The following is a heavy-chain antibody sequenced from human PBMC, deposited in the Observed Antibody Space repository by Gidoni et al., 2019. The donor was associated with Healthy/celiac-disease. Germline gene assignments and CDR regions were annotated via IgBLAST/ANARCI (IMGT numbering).Heavy chain of an antibody. CDR3: AKDLRRPSSGQKHNPGGHQGGMDV. D-gene: IGHD6-19*01. CDR1: GFTFSRYG. Sequence: QVQLVESGGGVVQPGWSLRLSCAASGFTFSRYGMHWVRQAPGKGLGWVAGISYDGSNKDYADSVKGRFTISRDNSKNTLYLQMNSLRAEDTAVYYCAKDLRRPSSGQKHNPGGHQGGMDVWGQGTTVTVSS. V-gene: IGHV3-30*18. CDR2: ISYDGSNK. J-gene: IGHJ6*02.